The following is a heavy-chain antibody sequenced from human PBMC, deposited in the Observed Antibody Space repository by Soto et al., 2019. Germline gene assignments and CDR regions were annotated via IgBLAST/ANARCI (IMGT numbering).Heavy chain of an antibody. CDR2: ISSSSSYI. CDR3: ARDNIGVVPAAYNWFDP. CDR1: GFTFSSYS. Sequence: GGSLRLSCAASGFTFSSYSMNWVRQAPGKGLEWVSSISSSSSYIYYADSVKGRFTISIDNAKNSLYLRINSLRAEDTAVYYCARDNIGVVPAAYNWFDPWGQGTLVTVSS. J-gene: IGHJ5*02. D-gene: IGHD2-2*01. V-gene: IGHV3-21*01.